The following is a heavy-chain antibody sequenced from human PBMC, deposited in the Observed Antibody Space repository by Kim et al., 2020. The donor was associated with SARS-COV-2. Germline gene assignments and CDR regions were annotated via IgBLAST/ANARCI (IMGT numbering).Heavy chain of an antibody. Sequence: ASVKVSCKASGYTFTSYYMHWVRQAPGQGLEWMGIINPSGGSTSYAQKFQGRVTMTRDTSTSTVYMELSSLRSEDTAVYYCARDLGSRMDQGGYYYYGMDVWGQGTTVTVSS. D-gene: IGHD2-15*01. CDR3: ARDLGSRMDQGGYYYYGMDV. CDR1: GYTFTSYY. V-gene: IGHV1-46*01. J-gene: IGHJ6*02. CDR2: INPSGGST.